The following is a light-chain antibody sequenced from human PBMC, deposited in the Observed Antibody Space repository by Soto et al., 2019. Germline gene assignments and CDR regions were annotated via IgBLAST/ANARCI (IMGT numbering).Light chain of an antibody. CDR2: DVT. CDR3: SSYTTSSRVV. V-gene: IGLV2-14*03. Sequence: QSALTQPASVSGSPGQSITISCTGTYSDVGAYSYVSWYQHHPGKVPRLIIHDVTDRPSGVSDRFSGSKSCDTASLTISGLLAEDEAHYYCSSYTTSSRVVFGGGTKVTVL. J-gene: IGLJ2*01. CDR1: YSDVGAYSY.